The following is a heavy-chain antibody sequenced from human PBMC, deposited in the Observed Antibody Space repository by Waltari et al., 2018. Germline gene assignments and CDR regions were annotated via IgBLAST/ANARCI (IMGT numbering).Heavy chain of an antibody. CDR2: INHSGST. J-gene: IGHJ6*03. D-gene: IGHD1-20*01. CDR1: GGSFSGYD. V-gene: IGHV4-34*01. Sequence: QVQLQQWGAGLLKSSETLSLTCAVYGGSFSGYDWSWIRQPPGTGLEWIGEINHSGSTNYNPYLTSRVTISVAPSKKQFSLKLSAVNAADSAVYFCARKVTETYYYYYYMDVWGKGTTVTIPS. CDR3: ARKVTETYYYYYYMDV.